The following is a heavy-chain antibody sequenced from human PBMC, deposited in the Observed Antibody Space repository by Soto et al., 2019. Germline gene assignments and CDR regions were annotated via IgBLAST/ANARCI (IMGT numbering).Heavy chain of an antibody. Sequence: GGSLRLSCAASGFTFSSYWMSWVRQAPGMGLEWVSSFSASGTTTYYADSVKGRFSISRDNSKNTLSLQMDSLRVEDTAVYYCARESGYNYGYFDYWGQGTLVTVSS. CDR1: GFTFSSYW. D-gene: IGHD5-18*01. J-gene: IGHJ4*02. CDR3: ARESGYNYGYFDY. CDR2: FSASGTTT. V-gene: IGHV3-23*01.